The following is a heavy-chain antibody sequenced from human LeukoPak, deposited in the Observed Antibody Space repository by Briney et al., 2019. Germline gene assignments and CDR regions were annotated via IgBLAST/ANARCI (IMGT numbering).Heavy chain of an antibody. CDR1: GVSISSYN. J-gene: IGHJ5*02. Sequence: SETLSLTCTVSGVSISSYNWSWIRQPPGKGLEWIGYICSRGNTNYSPSLKSRVAISIDTSKNQLSLKLSSVTAADTALYYCAREVYYGSASPTPPWFDPWGQGILVTVS. CDR2: ICSRGNT. V-gene: IGHV4-59*01. CDR3: AREVYYGSASPTPPWFDP. D-gene: IGHD3-10*01.